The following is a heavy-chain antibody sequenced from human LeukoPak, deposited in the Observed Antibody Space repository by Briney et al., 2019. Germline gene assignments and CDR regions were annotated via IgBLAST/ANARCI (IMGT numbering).Heavy chain of an antibody. D-gene: IGHD2/OR15-2a*01. CDR2: IRSKAYGGTT. Sequence: GGSLRLSCTASGFIFADHAMSWVRQGPGKGLECVGFIRSKAYGGTTEYGASVRDRFTISRDDSNGIAYLQMNNLKSEDTAVYYCARGPILLWLHNGMDVWGPGTTVIVSS. J-gene: IGHJ6*02. V-gene: IGHV3-49*04. CDR3: ARGPILLWLHNGMDV. CDR1: GFIFADHA.